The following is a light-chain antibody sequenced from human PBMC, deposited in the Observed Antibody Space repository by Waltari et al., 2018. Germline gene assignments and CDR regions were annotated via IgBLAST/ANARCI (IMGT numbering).Light chain of an antibody. CDR3: ATWDDSLNAWV. CDR2: IDN. Sequence: QSVLTQSPSASGTPGQRVTMSCSGSSSNIGRNTVTWYQQLPGTAPKLLIYIDNQRPSGVPDRFSGSRSGTSASLAISGLQSEDEADYHCATWDDSLNAWVFGGGTKLTVL. CDR1: SSNIGRNT. J-gene: IGLJ3*02. V-gene: IGLV1-44*01.